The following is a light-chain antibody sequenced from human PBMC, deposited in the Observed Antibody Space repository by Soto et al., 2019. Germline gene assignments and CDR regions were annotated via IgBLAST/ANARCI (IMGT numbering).Light chain of an antibody. Sequence: QSALTQPASVSGSPGQSITISCTGTSSDVGGYNYVSWYQQYPGKAPKLMIYEVSNRSSGVSNRFSGSKSGNTASLTISGLQAEDEADYYCSSHTSSNTHVVFGGGTKLTVL. J-gene: IGLJ2*01. CDR2: EVS. V-gene: IGLV2-14*01. CDR3: SSHTSSNTHVV. CDR1: SSDVGGYNY.